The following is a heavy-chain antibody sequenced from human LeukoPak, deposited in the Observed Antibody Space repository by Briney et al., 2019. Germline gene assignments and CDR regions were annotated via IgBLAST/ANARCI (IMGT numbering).Heavy chain of an antibody. Sequence: ALVKVSCKASGGTFSSYAISWVRQAPGQGLEWMGRIIPILGIANYAQKFQGRVTITADKSTSTAYMELSSLRSEDTAVYYCARGRGYSYGLGPDYWGQGTLVTVSS. J-gene: IGHJ4*02. V-gene: IGHV1-69*04. CDR3: ARGRGYSYGLGPDY. D-gene: IGHD5-18*01. CDR1: GGTFSSYA. CDR2: IIPILGIA.